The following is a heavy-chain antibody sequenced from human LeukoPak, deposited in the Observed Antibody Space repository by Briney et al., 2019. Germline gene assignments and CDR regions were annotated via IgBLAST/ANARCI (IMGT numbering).Heavy chain of an antibody. Sequence: SETLSLTCPVYGGSFSGYYWSWIRQPPGKGLEWIGEINHSGSTNYNPSLKSRVTISVDTSKNQFSLKLSSVTAADTAVYYCARDRRYYGSGSYYGPNWFDPWGQGTLVTVSS. J-gene: IGHJ5*02. D-gene: IGHD3-10*01. V-gene: IGHV4-34*01. CDR3: ARDRRYYGSGSYYGPNWFDP. CDR2: INHSGST. CDR1: GGSFSGYY.